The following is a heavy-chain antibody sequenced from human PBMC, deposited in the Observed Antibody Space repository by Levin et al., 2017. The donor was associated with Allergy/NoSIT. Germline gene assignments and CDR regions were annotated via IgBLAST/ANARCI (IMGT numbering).Heavy chain of an antibody. Sequence: GGSLRLSCEASGFTFSSYWMHWVRQSPGKGLVWVSRISRDESSTTYADSVKGRFTISRDNAKNTLYLQMNSLRAEDTAVYYCARASVDSSGFSFDRWGQGNPVTVSS. CDR3: ARASVDSSGFSFDR. J-gene: IGHJ4*02. CDR1: GFTFSSYW. V-gene: IGHV3-74*01. D-gene: IGHD3-22*01. CDR2: ISRDESST.